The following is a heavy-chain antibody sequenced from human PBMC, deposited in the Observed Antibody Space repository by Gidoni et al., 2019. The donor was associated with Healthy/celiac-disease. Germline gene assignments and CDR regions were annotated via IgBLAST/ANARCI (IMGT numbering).Heavy chain of an antibody. CDR1: GYTFTSYY. V-gene: IGHV1-46*01. CDR2: INPSGGST. D-gene: IGHD6-19*01. CDR3: ARPQWLDHDAFDI. J-gene: IGHJ3*02. Sequence: QVQLVQSGAEVKKPGASVTVSCKASGYTFTSYYMHWVRQAPGQGLEWMGIINPSGGSTSYAQKFQGRVTMTRDTSTSTVYMELSSLRSEDTAVYYCARPQWLDHDAFDIWGQGTMVTVSS.